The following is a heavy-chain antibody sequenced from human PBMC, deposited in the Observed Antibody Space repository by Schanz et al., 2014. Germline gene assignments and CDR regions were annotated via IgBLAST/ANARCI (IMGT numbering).Heavy chain of an antibody. D-gene: IGHD3-3*01. V-gene: IGHV1-2*02. CDR3: ARDGPYYDFLYGMDV. Sequence: QVQLVQSGAEVQKPGASVQVSCKASGYVFTAYYIHWVRQAPGQGLEWMGWISANSGGTNYAQKFQGRVTMTRDTSISTAYMELSRLKSDDTAVYYCARDGPYYDFLYGMDVWGQGTTVTVSS. CDR2: ISANSGGT. CDR1: GYVFTAYY. J-gene: IGHJ6*02.